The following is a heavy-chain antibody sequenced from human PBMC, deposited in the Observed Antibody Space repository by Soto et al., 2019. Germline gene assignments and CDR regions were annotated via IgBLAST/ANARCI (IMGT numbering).Heavy chain of an antibody. CDR1: RYSFSTYW. D-gene: IGHD2-2*01. V-gene: IGHV5-51*01. Sequence: VASVPISRNASRYSFSTYWTDCLLQMHGKGLESMGIIFPGDSDTRYSPSFQGQVTISADKSINAAYLQWSILKASDTAMYYCAITEDIVVVPAANHRENWFDPWGQGTMVTVSS. J-gene: IGHJ5*02. CDR2: IFPGDSDT. CDR3: AITEDIVVVPAANHRENWFDP.